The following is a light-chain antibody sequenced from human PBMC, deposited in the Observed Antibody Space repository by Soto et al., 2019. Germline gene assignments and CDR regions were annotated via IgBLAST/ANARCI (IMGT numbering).Light chain of an antibody. J-gene: IGKJ1*01. CDR3: QEYSKWPSRT. Sequence: ERVMTQSPASLAVSPVERATLSCMASQSVRINVAWYQQKNGQAPRLLVYGASTRASGIPDRFSGSGSGTEFTLTISSLHSEDFAVYYCQEYSKWPSRTFGPGTKVDIK. CDR2: GAS. V-gene: IGKV3-15*01. CDR1: QSVRIN.